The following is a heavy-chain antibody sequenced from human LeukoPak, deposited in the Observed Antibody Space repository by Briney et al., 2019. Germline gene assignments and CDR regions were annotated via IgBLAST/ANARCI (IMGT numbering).Heavy chain of an antibody. CDR1: GFTFSDYA. CDR3: AKCSANYYNDAFDM. Sequence: GGSLRLSCAASGFTFSDYAMNWVRQAPGKGLEWVSFIRGGGAGTRYADPVQGRFIISRDNSKNTLYPQMNSLRVEDTATYYCAKCSANYYNDAFDMWGQGTMVTVSS. CDR2: IRGGGAGT. V-gene: IGHV3-23*01. D-gene: IGHD3-10*02. J-gene: IGHJ3*02.